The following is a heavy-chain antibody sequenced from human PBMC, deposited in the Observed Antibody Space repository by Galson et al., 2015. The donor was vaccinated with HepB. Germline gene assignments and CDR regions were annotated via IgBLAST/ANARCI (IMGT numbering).Heavy chain of an antibody. CDR2: IRSSAFGGTT. J-gene: IGHJ4*02. CDR1: GFTLGDYA. D-gene: IGHD2-2*01. CDR3: TRGLPFFCSGTSCSSPPLGC. V-gene: IGHV3-49*03. Sequence: SLRLSCAASGFTLGDYAITWFRQAPGKGLEWVGFIRSSAFGGTTEDAASVKGRFTFSRDDSKRTAYLQMNSLKPEDTAVYYCTRGLPFFCSGTSCSSPPLGCWCQGSLVNVSS.